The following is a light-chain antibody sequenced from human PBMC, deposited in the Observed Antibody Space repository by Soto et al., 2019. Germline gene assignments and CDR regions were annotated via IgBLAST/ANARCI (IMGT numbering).Light chain of an antibody. CDR3: AAWDDRLHVL. Sequence: QPVLTQSPSASGTPGQRVTISCSGDASNIGSNYVSWYQHLPGTAPKLLISRDNQRPSGVPDRFSGSKSGASASLAISGLQSGDEGMYYCAAWDDRLHVLFGGGTKVTVL. J-gene: IGLJ3*02. CDR1: ASNIGSNY. CDR2: RDN. V-gene: IGLV1-47*01.